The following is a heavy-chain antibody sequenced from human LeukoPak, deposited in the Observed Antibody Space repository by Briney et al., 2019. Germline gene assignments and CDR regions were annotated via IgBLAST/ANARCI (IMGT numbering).Heavy chain of an antibody. CDR2: ISWNSASV. V-gene: IGHV3-9*01. CDR3: AKDRDCSSDRCSDAFDV. J-gene: IGHJ3*01. D-gene: IGHD2-2*01. Sequence: GGSLRLSCAASGFTFDDYAMHWVRQVPGKGLEWVSSISWNSASVAYADSLKGRFTISRDNSENSLYLQMNSLKSEDTALYYCAKDRDCSSDRCSDAFDVWGRGTLVTVSS. CDR1: GFTFDDYA.